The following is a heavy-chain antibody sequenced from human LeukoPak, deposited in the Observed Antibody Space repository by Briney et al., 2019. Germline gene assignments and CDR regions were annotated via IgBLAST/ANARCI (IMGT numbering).Heavy chain of an antibody. CDR2: INHSGGT. V-gene: IGHV4-34*01. CDR1: GGSFSGYY. Sequence: SETLSLTCAVYGGSFSGYYWSWIRQPPGKGLEWIGEINHSGGTNYNPSLKSRVTISVDTSKNQFSLRLSSVTAADTAVYYCARHPRGAALVTALDYWGQGTLVTVSS. D-gene: IGHD5-18*01. CDR3: ARHPRGAALVTALDY. J-gene: IGHJ4*02.